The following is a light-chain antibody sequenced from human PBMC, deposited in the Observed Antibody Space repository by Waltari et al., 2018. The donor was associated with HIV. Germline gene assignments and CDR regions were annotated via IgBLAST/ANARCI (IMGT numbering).Light chain of an antibody. CDR3: QQYDTLPLT. J-gene: IGKJ4*01. Sequence: IQITQSPSSLTSSDGERVSISCQPSQDSSNYLNWYQQKPGKAPKLLIYDVSNVERGVPSRFSGSGSGTDFTFTITSLQPEDFATYYCQQYDTLPLTCGGGTKVEI. V-gene: IGKV1-33*01. CDR1: QDSSNY. CDR2: DVS.